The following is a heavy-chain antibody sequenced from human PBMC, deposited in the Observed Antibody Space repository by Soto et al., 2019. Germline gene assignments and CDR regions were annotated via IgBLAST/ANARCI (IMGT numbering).Heavy chain of an antibody. Sequence: SETLSLTCSVSGGSVSNKTYYWSWIRQPPGKRLEWIEYVYYSGTTNYNPSLKSRVTISVDLSKNQFSLRLSSVTTADTALYYCARTTAVPNTLRSRYFFDYWGQGTLVTVSS. CDR2: VYYSGTT. V-gene: IGHV4-61*01. J-gene: IGHJ4*02. CDR1: GGSVSNKTYY. D-gene: IGHD4-17*01. CDR3: ARTTAVPNTLRSRYFFDY.